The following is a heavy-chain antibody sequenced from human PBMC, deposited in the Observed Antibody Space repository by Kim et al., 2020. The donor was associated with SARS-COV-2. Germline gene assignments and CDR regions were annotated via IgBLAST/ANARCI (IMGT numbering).Heavy chain of an antibody. CDR2: IKSKTDGGTT. CDR1: GFTFSNAW. Sequence: GGSLRLSCAASGFTFSNAWMSWVRQAPGKGLEWVGRIKSKTDGGTTDYAAPVKGRFTISRDDSKNTLYLQMNSLKTEDTAVYYCTTLPREWETHGIDYGMDVWGQGTTVTVSS. CDR3: TTLPREWETHGIDYGMDV. D-gene: IGHD1-26*01. V-gene: IGHV3-15*01. J-gene: IGHJ6*02.